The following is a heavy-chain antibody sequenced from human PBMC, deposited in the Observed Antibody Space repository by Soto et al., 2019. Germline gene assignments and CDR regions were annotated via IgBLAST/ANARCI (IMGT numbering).Heavy chain of an antibody. Sequence: SETLSLTCSVSGGSISSDNCYWSWIRQHPGKGLEWIGNIHYSGTTYYNPSLKSRVTISVDTAKNQFSLKLNSVTAADTAVYYCARKAVTNIYYYYYGLDVWGQGTTVTVSS. V-gene: IGHV4-31*03. CDR2: IHYSGTT. D-gene: IGHD4-4*01. CDR3: ARKAVTNIYYYYYGLDV. J-gene: IGHJ6*02. CDR1: GGSISSDNCY.